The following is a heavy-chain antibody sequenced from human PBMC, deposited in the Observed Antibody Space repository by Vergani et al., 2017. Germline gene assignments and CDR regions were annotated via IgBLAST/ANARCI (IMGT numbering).Heavy chain of an antibody. Sequence: EVQLVESGGGLVKPGGSLRLSCAASGFTFSSYSMNWVRQAPGKGLEWVSSISSSSSYIYYADAVKGRFTISRDNAKNSLYLQMNSLRAEDTAVYYCARDRGLRPRTMIVVVTRSNHDAFDIWGQGTMVTVSS. CDR1: GFTFSSYS. CDR2: ISSSSSYI. V-gene: IGHV3-21*01. J-gene: IGHJ3*02. D-gene: IGHD3-22*01. CDR3: ARDRGLRPRTMIVVVTRSNHDAFDI.